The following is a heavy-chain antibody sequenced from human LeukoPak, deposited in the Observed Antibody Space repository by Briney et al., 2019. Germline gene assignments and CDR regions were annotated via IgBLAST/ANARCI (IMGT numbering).Heavy chain of an antibody. CDR3: ARARRYSSGWSRIFDY. CDR2: IYSGGST. CDR1: GFTVSSNY. Sequence: PGGSLRLSCAASGFTVSSNYMSWVRQAPGKGLEWVSVIYSGGSTYYADSVKGRLTISRDNSKNTLYLQMNSLRAEDTAVYYCARARRYSSGWSRIFDYWGQGTLVTVSS. V-gene: IGHV3-53*01. D-gene: IGHD6-19*01. J-gene: IGHJ4*02.